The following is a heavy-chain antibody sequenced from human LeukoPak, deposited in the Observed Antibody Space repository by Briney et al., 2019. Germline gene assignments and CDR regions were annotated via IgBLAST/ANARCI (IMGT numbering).Heavy chain of an antibody. Sequence: SETLSLTCAVSGGSISSGGYSWSWIRQPPGKGLEWIGYIYHSGSTYYNPSLKSRVTISVDRSKNQFSLKLSSVTAADTAVYYCARGFPPYDYVWGSYRLYYFDYWGQGTLVTVSS. CDR1: GGSISSGGYS. V-gene: IGHV4-30-2*01. J-gene: IGHJ4*02. CDR2: IYHSGST. D-gene: IGHD3-16*02. CDR3: ARGFPPYDYVWGSYRLYYFDY.